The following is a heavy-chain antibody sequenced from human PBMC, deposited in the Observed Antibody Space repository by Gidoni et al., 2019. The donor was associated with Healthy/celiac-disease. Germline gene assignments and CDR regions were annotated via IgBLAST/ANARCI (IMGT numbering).Heavy chain of an antibody. Sequence: GGSISSSSYYWGWIRQPPGKGLEWIGSIYYSGSTYYNPSLKSRHTMSVDTTKNQFSLKLRSVTAADTAVYYCARHFPESHIVVVPAALPDAFDIWGQGTMVTVSS. J-gene: IGHJ3*02. CDR1: GGSISSSSYY. CDR3: ARHFPESHIVVVPAALPDAFDI. D-gene: IGHD2-2*01. V-gene: IGHV4-39*01. CDR2: IYYSGST.